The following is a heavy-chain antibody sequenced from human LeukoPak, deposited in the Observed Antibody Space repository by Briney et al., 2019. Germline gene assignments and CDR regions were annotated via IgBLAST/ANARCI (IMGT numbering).Heavy chain of an antibody. CDR3: VREIEVYFDY. Sequence: PGGSLRLSCAASGFTFSSYKMHWVRQVPGKGLEWVAYVYNSGSVIHYPDSVKGRFTISRDNAKNSLYLQMNSLRAEDTAVYYCVREIEVYFDYWGQGTQVTVSS. CDR2: VYNSGSVI. CDR1: GFTFSSYK. J-gene: IGHJ4*02. V-gene: IGHV3-48*03.